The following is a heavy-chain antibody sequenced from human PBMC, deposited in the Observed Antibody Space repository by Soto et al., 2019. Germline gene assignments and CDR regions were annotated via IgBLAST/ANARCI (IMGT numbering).Heavy chain of an antibody. CDR3: AHTAVAGEEQLDHLRYYYYYYGMDV. V-gene: IGHV2-5*01. Sequence: SGPTLVNPTQTLTLTCTFSGFSLSTSGVGVGWIRQPPGKALEWLALIYWHDDKRYIPSLNSRTTNTKNTSKNQVVITMTNIDPVDTATYYCAHTAVAGEEQLDHLRYYYYYYGMDVWGQGTTVTVSS. D-gene: IGHD6-6*01. J-gene: IGHJ6*02. CDR1: GFSLSTSGVG. CDR2: IYWHDDK.